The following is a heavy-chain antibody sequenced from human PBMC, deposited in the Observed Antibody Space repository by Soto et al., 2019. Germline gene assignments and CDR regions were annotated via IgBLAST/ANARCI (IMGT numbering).Heavy chain of an antibody. Sequence: QITLNESGPTVVRPTETLTLTCRFSGFSLTTSGVGVGWIRQSPGKAPEWLALFYWDDDKRYSASLKSRLTITKDTSKNQVVLIVSDLDPTDTATYYCAHRVLRTVFGLVTTTAIYFDFWGLGTPVAVSS. CDR1: GFSLTTSGVG. V-gene: IGHV2-5*02. J-gene: IGHJ4*02. CDR2: FYWDDDK. CDR3: AHRVLRTVFGLVTTTAIYFDF. D-gene: IGHD3-3*01.